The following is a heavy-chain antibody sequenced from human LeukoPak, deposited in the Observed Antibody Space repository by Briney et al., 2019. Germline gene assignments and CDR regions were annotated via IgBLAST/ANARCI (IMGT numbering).Heavy chain of an antibody. D-gene: IGHD5-12*01. CDR3: ARRKWLRQGDNWFDP. CDR1: GGSISSYY. V-gene: IGHV4-59*08. CDR2: IYYSGST. J-gene: IGHJ5*02. Sequence: SSETLSLTCTVSGGSISSYYWSWIRQPPGKGLEWIGYIYYSGSTNYNPSLKSRVTISVDTSKNQFSLKLSSVTAADTAVYYCARRKWLRQGDNWFDPWGQGTLVTVSS.